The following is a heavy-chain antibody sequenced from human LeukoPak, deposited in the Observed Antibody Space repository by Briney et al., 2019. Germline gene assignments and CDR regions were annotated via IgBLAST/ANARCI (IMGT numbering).Heavy chain of an antibody. CDR3: GRDSHSSXWXWTXRTRIRTYYFDY. J-gene: IGHJ4*02. D-gene: IGHD6-19*01. CDR1: GYTFTSYG. V-gene: IGHV1-18*01. Sequence: GASVKVSCKASGYTFTSYGISWVRQAPGQGLEWMGWISAYNGNTNYAQKLQGRVTMTTDTSTSTAYMELRSLRSDATAVYYCGRDSHSSXWXWTXRTRIRTYYFDYWGQGTLVTVSS. CDR2: ISAYNGNT.